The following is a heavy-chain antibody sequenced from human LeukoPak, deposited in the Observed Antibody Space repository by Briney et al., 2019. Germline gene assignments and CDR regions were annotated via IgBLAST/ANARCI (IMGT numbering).Heavy chain of an antibody. CDR3: AREWGIQLWPQHWFDP. J-gene: IGHJ5*02. V-gene: IGHV3-21*04. CDR2: ISSSSSWI. D-gene: IGHD5-18*01. CDR1: GFTFSSYS. Sequence: PGGSLRLSCAASGFTFSSYSMNWVRQAPGKGLEWVSSISSSSSWIFYADSVKGRFTISRDNAKNSLFLQMSSLRSEDTAVYYCAREWGIQLWPQHWFDPWGQGTLVTVSS.